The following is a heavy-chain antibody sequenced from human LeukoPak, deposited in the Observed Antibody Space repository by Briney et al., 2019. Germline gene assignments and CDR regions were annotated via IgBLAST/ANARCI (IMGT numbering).Heavy chain of an antibody. CDR1: GFTFSSYW. CDR3: ARDKDSSSFWSGYPFDY. J-gene: IGHJ4*02. CDR2: IKQDGSEK. D-gene: IGHD3-3*01. V-gene: IGHV3-7*01. Sequence: PGGSLRLSCAASGFTFSSYWMSWVRQAPGKGLEWVANIKQDGSEKYYVDSVKGRFTISRDNAKNSLYLQMNSLRAEDTAVYYCARDKDSSSFWSGYPFDYWGQGTLVTVSS.